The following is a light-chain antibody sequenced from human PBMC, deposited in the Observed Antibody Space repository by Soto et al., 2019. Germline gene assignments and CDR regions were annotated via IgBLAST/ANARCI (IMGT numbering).Light chain of an antibody. Sequence: EIVLTQSPGTLSLSPGERATLSCRASQSISSAYVAWYQQKPGHAPRLLIYTASSRATGIPDRFSGSGSGTDFTLTISRLEPEDFAVYYWHQYSSTNTFGQETKLQIK. CDR1: QSISSAY. V-gene: IGKV3-20*01. CDR3: HQYSSTNT. CDR2: TAS. J-gene: IGKJ2*01.